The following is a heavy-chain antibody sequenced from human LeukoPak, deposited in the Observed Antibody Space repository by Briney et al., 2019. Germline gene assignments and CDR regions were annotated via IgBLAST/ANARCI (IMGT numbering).Heavy chain of an antibody. V-gene: IGHV1-69*13. D-gene: IGHD5-12*01. Sequence: SVKVSCKASGYTFTSYYMHWVRQAPGQGLEWMGGIIPIFGTANYAQKFQGRVTITADESTSTAYMELSSLRSEDTAVYYCARRPSGYDFVGHFDYWGQGTLVTVSS. CDR1: GYTFTSYY. J-gene: IGHJ4*02. CDR2: IIPIFGTA. CDR3: ARRPSGYDFVGHFDY.